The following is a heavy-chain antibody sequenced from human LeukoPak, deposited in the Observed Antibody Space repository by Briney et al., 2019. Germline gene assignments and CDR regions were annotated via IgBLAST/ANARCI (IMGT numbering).Heavy chain of an antibody. Sequence: PSETLSLTCTVSGGSSSSYFWTWIRQPPGKALEWIGYIYYTGSTNYNPSLKSRVTISLDTSKNQFSLRLTSATAADTAVYCCARGIGGGSRVDYWGQGTLVTVSS. CDR3: ARGIGGGSRVDY. D-gene: IGHD1-26*01. J-gene: IGHJ4*02. CDR2: IYYTGST. V-gene: IGHV4-59*01. CDR1: GGSSSSYF.